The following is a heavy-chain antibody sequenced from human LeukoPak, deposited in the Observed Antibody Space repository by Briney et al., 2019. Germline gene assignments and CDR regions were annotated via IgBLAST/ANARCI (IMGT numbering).Heavy chain of an antibody. CDR2: IYPGDSDT. D-gene: IGHD6-13*01. V-gene: IGHV5-51*01. J-gene: IGHJ6*03. CDR1: GYSFTSYW. CDR3: ARRRGIAADLYYYYYMDV. Sequence: GESLKISCKGSGYSFTSYWIGWVRQMPGKGLEWMGIIYPGDSDTRYSPSFQGQVTISADKSISTAYLQWSSLKASDTAMYYCARRRGIAADLYYYYYMDVWGKGTTVTVSS.